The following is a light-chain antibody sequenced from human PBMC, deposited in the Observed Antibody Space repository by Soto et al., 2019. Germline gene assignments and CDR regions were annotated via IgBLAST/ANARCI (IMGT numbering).Light chain of an antibody. CDR2: AAS. J-gene: IGKJ2*01. CDR3: QQYNNWPYT. Sequence: DIAMTQPPATLTVSPGERGTFSCRARQSVSSNLAWYQQEPGQAPRLLIYAASARATGIPSRFSGSGSGTDFTLTISSLQSEDFAVYYCQQYNNWPYTFGQGTKVDI. CDR1: QSVSSN. V-gene: IGKV3-15*01.